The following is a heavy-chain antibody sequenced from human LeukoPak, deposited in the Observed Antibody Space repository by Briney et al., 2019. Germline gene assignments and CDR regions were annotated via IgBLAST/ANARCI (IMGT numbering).Heavy chain of an antibody. J-gene: IGHJ4*02. Sequence: SETLSLTCTVSGGSISSYYWSWIRQPPGKGLERIGYIYYSGTTNYNPSLKSRVTISVDTSKNQFSLKLSSVTAADTAVYYCARGVYIAAAQYGYWGQGTLVTVSS. CDR3: ARGVYIAAAQYGY. V-gene: IGHV4-59*01. CDR1: GGSISSYY. CDR2: IYYSGTT. D-gene: IGHD6-13*01.